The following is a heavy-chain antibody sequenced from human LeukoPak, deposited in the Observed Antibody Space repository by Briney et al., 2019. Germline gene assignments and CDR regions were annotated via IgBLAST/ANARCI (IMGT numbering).Heavy chain of an antibody. D-gene: IGHD3-22*01. V-gene: IGHV4-4*07. Sequence: SETLSLTCTVSGGSISSYYWSWIRQPAGKGLEWIGRIYTSGSTNYNPPLKSRVTMSVDTSKNQFSLKLSSVTAADTAVYYCASIGPDSSGYSSRYWYFDLWGRGTLVTVSS. CDR3: ASIGPDSSGYSSRYWYFDL. CDR2: IYTSGST. J-gene: IGHJ2*01. CDR1: GGSISSYY.